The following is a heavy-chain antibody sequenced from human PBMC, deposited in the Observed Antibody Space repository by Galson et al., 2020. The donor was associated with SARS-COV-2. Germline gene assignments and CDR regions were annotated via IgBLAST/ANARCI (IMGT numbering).Heavy chain of an antibody. J-gene: IGHJ5*02. CDR1: GDSITSSNFY. CDR2: IYYSGTT. CDR3: ARGALRSNWFDP. Sequence: SETLSLTCPVSGDSITSSNFYWGWIRQPPGKGLEWIGSIYYSGTTYYSPSLKSRVTVSIDTSKNQFSLTLTSVTAADTALYYCARGALRSNWFDPWGQGTLVTVSS. V-gene: IGHV4-39*07.